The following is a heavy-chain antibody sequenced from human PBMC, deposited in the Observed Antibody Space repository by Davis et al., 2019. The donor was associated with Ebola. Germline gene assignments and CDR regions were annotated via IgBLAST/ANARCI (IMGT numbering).Heavy chain of an antibody. Sequence: GESLKISCAASGFTFSSYAMSWVRQAPGKGLEWVSAISGSGGSTYYADSVKGRFTISRDNSKNTLYLQMNSLRAEDTAVYYCASHLWFGERELGYWGQGTLVTVSS. CDR3: ASHLWFGERELGY. J-gene: IGHJ4*02. V-gene: IGHV3-23*01. CDR1: GFTFSSYA. D-gene: IGHD3-10*01. CDR2: ISGSGGST.